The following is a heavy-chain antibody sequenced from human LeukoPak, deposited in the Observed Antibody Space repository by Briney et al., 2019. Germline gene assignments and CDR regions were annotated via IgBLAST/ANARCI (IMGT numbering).Heavy chain of an antibody. CDR1: GGSMSNGGYS. J-gene: IGHJ5*02. D-gene: IGHD6-6*01. CDR2: IYHSGTT. Sequence: TLSLTCAVSGGSMSNGGYSWSWIRQPPGKGLEFVGYIYHSGTTYYMPSLKSRVTISVDRSKNQLSLKLKSVTAADTAVYYCAKMSASSNWFDPWGQGTLVTVSS. V-gene: IGHV4-30-2*01. CDR3: AKMSASSNWFDP.